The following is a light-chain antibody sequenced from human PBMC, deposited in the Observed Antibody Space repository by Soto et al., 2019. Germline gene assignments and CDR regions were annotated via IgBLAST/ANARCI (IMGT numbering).Light chain of an antibody. Sequence: DIQMTQSPSSVSASEGDSVSITCRASQGISSWLAWYQQKPGKAPKLLIYAASNLQDGVQSRFSGRGSGTEFTLTISSLQPEDFATYYCKQTNSFPLTFGGGTKVDIK. J-gene: IGKJ4*01. CDR2: AAS. V-gene: IGKV1-12*01. CDR3: KQTNSFPLT. CDR1: QGISSW.